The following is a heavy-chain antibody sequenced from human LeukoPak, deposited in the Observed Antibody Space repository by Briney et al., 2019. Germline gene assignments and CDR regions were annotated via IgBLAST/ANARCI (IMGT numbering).Heavy chain of an antibody. CDR3: ARQGGAWYAFDY. J-gene: IGHJ4*02. CDR2: ISGSGAVT. CDR1: GFTFSNYA. Sequence: GGSLRLSCAASGFTFSNYAMDWVRQAPGKGLEWVSAISGSGAVTYYADSVKGRFTFSRDNSKNTLYLQMNGLRAEDTAVYFCARQGGAWYAFDYWGQGTLVTVSS. V-gene: IGHV3-23*01. D-gene: IGHD6-19*01.